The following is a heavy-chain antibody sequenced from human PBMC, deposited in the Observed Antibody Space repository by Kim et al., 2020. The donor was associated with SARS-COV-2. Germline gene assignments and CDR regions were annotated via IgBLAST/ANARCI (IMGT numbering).Heavy chain of an antibody. CDR1: GGSFSGYY. J-gene: IGHJ6*02. CDR2: INHSGST. CDR3: ARGSRNEEGSGWYKDYYGMDV. V-gene: IGHV4-34*01. D-gene: IGHD6-19*01. Sequence: SETLSLTCAVYGGSFSGYYWSWIRQPPGKGLEWIGEINHSGSTNYNPSLKSRVTISVDTSKNQFSLKLSSVTAADTAVYYCARGSRNEEGSGWYKDYYGMDVWGQGTTVTVSS.